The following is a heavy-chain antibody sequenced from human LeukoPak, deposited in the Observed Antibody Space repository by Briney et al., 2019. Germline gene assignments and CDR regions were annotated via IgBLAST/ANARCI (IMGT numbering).Heavy chain of an antibody. CDR3: ARDEAPVPLLWFGEPDIRYYYYYGMDV. CDR1: GFTFSSYS. V-gene: IGHV3-21*01. J-gene: IGHJ6*02. D-gene: IGHD3-10*01. Sequence: PGGSLRLSCAASGFTFSSYSMNWVRQAPGKGLEWVSSISSSSSYIYYADSVKGRFTISRDNAKNSLYLQMNSLRAEDTAVYYCARDEAPVPLLWFGEPDIRYYYYYGMDVWGQGTTVTVSS. CDR2: ISSSSSYI.